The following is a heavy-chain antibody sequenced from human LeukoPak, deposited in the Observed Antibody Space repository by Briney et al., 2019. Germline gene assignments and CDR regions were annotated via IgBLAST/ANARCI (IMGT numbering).Heavy chain of an antibody. CDR2: IYYSGTT. V-gene: IGHV4-39*07. CDR1: GGSISSSNYY. Sequence: SETLSLTCTVSGGSISSSNYYWGWSRQPPGKGLEWIGSIYYSGTTHYNPSLESRVTISVDTSKNQFSLKLASVTAADTAIYYCAKGAGGFSYYNWFDPWGQGTLVTVSS. CDR3: AKGAGGFSYYNWFDP. D-gene: IGHD5-18*01. J-gene: IGHJ5*02.